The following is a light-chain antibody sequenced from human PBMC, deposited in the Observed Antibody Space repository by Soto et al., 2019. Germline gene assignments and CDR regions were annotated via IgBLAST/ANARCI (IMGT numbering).Light chain of an antibody. V-gene: IGKV3-20*01. Sequence: EIVLTQSPGTLSLSPGERATLSCRASQSVSSSYLAWYQQKPGQAPRLLIYGASSRATGIPDRFSGSGSGTDFTLTISRLEPEDFAGYYCHQYGSSPRLTFCGGTKVEIK. CDR2: GAS. CDR3: HQYGSSPRLT. CDR1: QSVSSSY. J-gene: IGKJ4*01.